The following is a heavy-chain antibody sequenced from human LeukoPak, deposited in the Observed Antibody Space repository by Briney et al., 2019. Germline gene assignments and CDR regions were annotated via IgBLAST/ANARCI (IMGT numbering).Heavy chain of an antibody. CDR3: ARDGCSGSRCYDRWLMPIISCYFDF. CDR2: ILYDGSQQ. Sequence: GGSLRLSCAASGFNISSYATFSSYAMHWVRQAPGKALEWVAVILYDGSQQYYTDSVRGRFTNSRDNSKDTVFLHMNSLRGDDTAVYYCARDGCSGSRCYDRWLMPIISCYFDFWGQGALVTVSS. V-gene: IGHV3-30*04. CDR1: GFNISSYATFSSYA. J-gene: IGHJ4*02. D-gene: IGHD2-15*01.